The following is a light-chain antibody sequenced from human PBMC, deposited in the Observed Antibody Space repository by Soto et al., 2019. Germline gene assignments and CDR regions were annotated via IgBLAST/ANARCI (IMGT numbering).Light chain of an antibody. CDR3: AAWDDSLSGPV. CDR1: SSNIGSNY. V-gene: IGLV1-47*01. J-gene: IGLJ3*02. CDR2: RNN. Sequence: QSVLTQPPSESGTPGQRVTISCSGSSSNIGSNYVYWYQQLPGTAPKLLIYRNNQRPSGVPDRFSGSKSGTSASLAISELRSEDEADYYCAAWDDSLSGPVFGGGTKLTVL.